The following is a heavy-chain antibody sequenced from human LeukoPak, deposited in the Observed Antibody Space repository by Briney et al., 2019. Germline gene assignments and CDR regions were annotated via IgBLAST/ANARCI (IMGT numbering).Heavy chain of an antibody. J-gene: IGHJ4*02. CDR2: MFYNGNT. V-gene: IGHV4-39*02. CDR3: SRRPGHLEFFDY. Sequence: TSETLSLTCTVSGDFISSSNSYWGWIRQPPGKGLEWIGSMFYNGNTYYNASLKSRVTIFIGTSNNYFSLKLSSVTAADTAIYYCSRRPGHLEFFDYWGQGTLVTVSS. CDR1: GDFISSSNSY. D-gene: IGHD1-14*01.